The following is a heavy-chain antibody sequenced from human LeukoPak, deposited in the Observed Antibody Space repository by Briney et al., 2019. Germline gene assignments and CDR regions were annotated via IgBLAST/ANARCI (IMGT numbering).Heavy chain of an antibody. V-gene: IGHV3-53*01. CDR1: GITVSSNY. Sequence: PGGSLRLSCAASGITVSSNYMSWVRQAPGKGLEWVSVIYSGGTTYYADSVKGRFTISRDNSKNTLYLQMNSLRAEDTAVYYCVKETWRSFDYWGQGTLVTVSS. CDR3: VKETWRSFDY. J-gene: IGHJ4*02. CDR2: IYSGGTT.